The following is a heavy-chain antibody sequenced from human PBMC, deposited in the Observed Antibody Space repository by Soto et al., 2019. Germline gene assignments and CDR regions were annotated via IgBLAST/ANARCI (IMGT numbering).Heavy chain of an antibody. CDR2: IYYSGST. Sequence: SETLSLTCTVSGCSISSSSYYWGWIRQPPGKGLEWIGSIYYSGSTYYNPSLKSRVTISVDTSKNQFSLKLSSVTAADTAVYYCASQLQLRANWFDPWGQGTLVTVSS. V-gene: IGHV4-39*01. CDR1: GCSISSSSYY. J-gene: IGHJ5*02. D-gene: IGHD4-17*01. CDR3: ASQLQLRANWFDP.